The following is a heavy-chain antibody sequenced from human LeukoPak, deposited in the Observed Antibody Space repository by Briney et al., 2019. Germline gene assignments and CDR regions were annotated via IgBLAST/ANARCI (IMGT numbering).Heavy chain of an antibody. J-gene: IGHJ6*02. CDR2: IYYSGST. CDR3: ARLRPSGSWYEYYYCGMDV. V-gene: IGHV4-59*08. D-gene: IGHD6-13*01. Sequence: PSETLSLTCTVSGGSISSYYWSWIRQPPGKGLEWIGYIYYSGSTNYNPSLKSRVTISVDTSKNQFSLKLSSVTAADTAVYYCARLRPSGSWYEYYYCGMDVWGQGTTVTVSS. CDR1: GGSISSYY.